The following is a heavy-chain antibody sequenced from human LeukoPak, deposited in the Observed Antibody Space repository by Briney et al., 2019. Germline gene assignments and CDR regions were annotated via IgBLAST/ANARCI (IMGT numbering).Heavy chain of an antibody. Sequence: PSETLSLTCTVSGGSVSNSRYYWGWIRQHPGKGPEWIGSIHYSGNTYYNPSLKSRVTISVDTSKNQFSLKLTSVTAADTAPYYCAYTYGDYVWGGFDYWGQGSLVTVSS. CDR3: AYTYGDYVWGGFDY. D-gene: IGHD4-17*01. V-gene: IGHV4-39*01. CDR2: IHYSGNT. CDR1: GGSVSNSRYY. J-gene: IGHJ4*02.